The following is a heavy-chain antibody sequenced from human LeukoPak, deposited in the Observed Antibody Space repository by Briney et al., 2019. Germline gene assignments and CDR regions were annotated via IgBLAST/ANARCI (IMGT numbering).Heavy chain of an antibody. D-gene: IGHD3-10*01. Sequence: SETLSLTCTVSGGSISCGDYYWSWIRQPPGKGLEWIGYIYYSGSTYYNPSLKSRVTISVDTSKNQFSLKLSSVTAADTAVYYCARDGGFGEFPLDCWGQGTLVTVSS. CDR1: GGSISCGDYY. J-gene: IGHJ4*02. V-gene: IGHV4-30-4*01. CDR3: ARDGGFGEFPLDC. CDR2: IYYSGST.